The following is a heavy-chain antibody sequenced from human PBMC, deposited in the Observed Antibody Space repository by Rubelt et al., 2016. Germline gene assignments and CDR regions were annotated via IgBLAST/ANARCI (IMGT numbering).Heavy chain of an antibody. Sequence: QVQLVESGGGVVQPGRSLRLSCVGSGFTFSTCAMHWVRQAPGRGLEWVAVISYDGNNKYYADSVKGRFTISRDNIKNSLFLQMNSLRAEDTAVYYCSGSDTKTKPYNWFDPWGQGTLVTVSS. CDR2: ISYDGNNK. V-gene: IGHV3-30*04. J-gene: IGHJ5*02. CDR3: SGSDTKTKPYNWFDP. CDR1: GFTFSTCA. D-gene: IGHD3-10*01.